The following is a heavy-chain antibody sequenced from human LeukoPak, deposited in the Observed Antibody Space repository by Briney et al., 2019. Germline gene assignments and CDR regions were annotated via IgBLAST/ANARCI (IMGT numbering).Heavy chain of an antibody. Sequence: PGGPLRLSCAASGFTFSSYGMHWVRQAPGKGGEGVAFIRYDGSNKYYADSVKGRFTISRDNSKNTLYLQMNSLRAEDTAVYYCAKVYDFWSGYYLDYWGQGTLVTVSS. CDR3: AKVYDFWSGYYLDY. CDR2: IRYDGSNK. V-gene: IGHV3-30*02. D-gene: IGHD3-3*01. J-gene: IGHJ4*02. CDR1: GFTFSSYG.